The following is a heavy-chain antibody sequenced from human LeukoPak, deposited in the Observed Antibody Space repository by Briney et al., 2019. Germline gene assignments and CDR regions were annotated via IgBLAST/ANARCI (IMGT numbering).Heavy chain of an antibody. Sequence: ASVEVSCKVSGYTHTKLSIHWVRQAPGKGLEWMGGFDPEDDETTYAQKFQGRVTMTEDTSTETAYMELSSLRSDDTAVYYCATASPYSNSWLATNFFDPWGQGTLVTVSS. CDR3: ATASPYSNSWLATNFFDP. CDR2: FDPEDDET. J-gene: IGHJ5*02. V-gene: IGHV1-24*01. D-gene: IGHD6-13*01. CDR1: GYTHTKLS.